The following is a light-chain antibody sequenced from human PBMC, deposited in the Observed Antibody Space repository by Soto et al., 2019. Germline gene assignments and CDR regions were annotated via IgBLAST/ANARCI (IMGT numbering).Light chain of an antibody. Sequence: EIVMTQSPGTVSVSPGEGATLSCRASQSVSSNLAWYQLKPGQAPRLVIYGASTRATGIPARFSGSGSGTAFTLTISSLQSEDFAVYYCQQYNNWPPLTFGGGTKVEIK. CDR2: GAS. J-gene: IGKJ4*01. CDR3: QQYNNWPPLT. CDR1: QSVSSN. V-gene: IGKV3-15*01.